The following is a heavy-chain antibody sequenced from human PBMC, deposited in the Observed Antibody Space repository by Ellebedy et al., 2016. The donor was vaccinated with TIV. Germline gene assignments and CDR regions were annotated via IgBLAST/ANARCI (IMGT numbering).Heavy chain of an antibody. Sequence: SLKISCAASGFTFDDSAMHWVRQVPGKGLEWVSGISWNSGGIGYADSVKGRFTISRDNAKNSLYLQMNSLRTEDTALYYCVKGGVDYGDFRHAFDIWGQGTMVTVSS. CDR1: GFTFDDSA. CDR3: VKGGVDYGDFRHAFDI. J-gene: IGHJ3*02. V-gene: IGHV3-9*01. D-gene: IGHD4-17*01. CDR2: ISWNSGGI.